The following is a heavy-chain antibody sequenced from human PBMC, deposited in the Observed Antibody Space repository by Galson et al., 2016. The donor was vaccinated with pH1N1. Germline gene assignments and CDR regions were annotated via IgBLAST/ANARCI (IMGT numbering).Heavy chain of an antibody. D-gene: IGHD3-10*01. J-gene: IGHJ4*02. CDR3: VRGVRGVELMDQ. CDR1: GYTLTNYA. Sequence: SVKVSCKASGYTLTNYAMNWVRQAPGQGLEYIGFINTNTGNPTYAQGFTGRFVFSLDASVNTAYLQISSLKAEDTAVYYCVRGVRGVELMDQWGQGTLVTVSS. V-gene: IGHV7-4-1*02. CDR2: INTNTGNP.